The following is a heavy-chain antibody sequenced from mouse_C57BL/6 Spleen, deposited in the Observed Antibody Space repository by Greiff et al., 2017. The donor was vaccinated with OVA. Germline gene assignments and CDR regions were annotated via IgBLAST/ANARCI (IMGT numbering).Heavy chain of an antibody. D-gene: IGHD1-1*01. CDR1: GFTFSSYG. CDR3: ARRGSYRWYFDV. Sequence: EVKVVESGGDLVKPGGSLKLSCAASGFTFSSYGMSWVRQTPDKRLEWVATISSGGSYTYYPDSVKGRFTISRDNAKNTLYLQMSSLKSEDTAMYYCARRGSYRWYFDVWGTGTTVTVSS. J-gene: IGHJ1*03. CDR2: ISSGGSYT. V-gene: IGHV5-6*02.